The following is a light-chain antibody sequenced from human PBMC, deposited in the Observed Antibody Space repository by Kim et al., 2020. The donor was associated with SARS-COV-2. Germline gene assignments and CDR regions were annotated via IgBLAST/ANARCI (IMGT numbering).Light chain of an antibody. V-gene: IGLV3-9*01. CDR2: RDS. J-gene: IGLJ2*01. CDR1: NIGSKN. Sequence: ALGQTARITCGGNNIGSKNVHWYQQKPGQAPVLVIYRDSNRPSGIPERFSGSNSGNTATLTISRAQAGDEADYYCQVWDSSTARVVFGGGTQLTVL. CDR3: QVWDSSTARVV.